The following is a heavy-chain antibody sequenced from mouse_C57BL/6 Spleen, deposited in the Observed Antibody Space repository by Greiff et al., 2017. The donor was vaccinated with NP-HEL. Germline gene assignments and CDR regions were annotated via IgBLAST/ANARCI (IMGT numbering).Heavy chain of an antibody. Sequence: EVKLQQSGPELVKPGASVKISCKASGYTFTDYYMNWVKQSHGKSLEWIGDINPNNGGTSYNQKFKGKATLTVDKSSSTAYMELRSLTSEDSAVYYCASGAYYYGSSYGAMDYWGQGTSVTVSS. CDR2: INPNNGGT. D-gene: IGHD1-1*01. CDR3: ASGAYYYGSSYGAMDY. J-gene: IGHJ4*01. V-gene: IGHV1-26*01. CDR1: GYTFTDYY.